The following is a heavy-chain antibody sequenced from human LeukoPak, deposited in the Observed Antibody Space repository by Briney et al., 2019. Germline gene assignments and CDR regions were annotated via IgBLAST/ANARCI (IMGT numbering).Heavy chain of an antibody. CDR2: IYTSGST. D-gene: IGHD2-8*01. CDR1: GGPTSSGSYY. CDR3: ARGVGYCTNGVCYVFDY. J-gene: IGHJ4*02. V-gene: IGHV4-61*02. Sequence: SETLSLTCTVSGGPTSSGSYYWSWIRQPAGKGLEWIGRIYTSGSTNYNPSLKSRVTISVDTSKNQFSLKLSSVTAADTAVYYCARGVGYCTNGVCYVFDYWGQGTLVTVSS.